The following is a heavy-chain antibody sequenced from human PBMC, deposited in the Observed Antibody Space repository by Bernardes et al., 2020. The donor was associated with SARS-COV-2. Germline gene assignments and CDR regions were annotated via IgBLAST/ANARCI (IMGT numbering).Heavy chain of an antibody. D-gene: IGHD5-18*01. CDR3: VRDDNYGYPNFFDF. CDR2: ISSKSRTT. V-gene: IGHV3-21*01. J-gene: IGHJ4*02. Sequence: GGSLRLSCAASGFTFSDYSMSWVRQAPGKGLEWVSFISSKSRTTYYGDLVKGRFTVSRDNAKNSLYLQMNSLRAEDTAVYYCVRDDNYGYPNFFDFWGLGTLVTVSS. CDR1: GFTFSDYS.